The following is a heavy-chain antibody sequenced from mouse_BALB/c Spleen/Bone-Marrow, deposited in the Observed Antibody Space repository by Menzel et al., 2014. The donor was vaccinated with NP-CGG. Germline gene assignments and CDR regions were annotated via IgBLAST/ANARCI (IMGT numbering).Heavy chain of an antibody. V-gene: IGHV1-9*01. Sequence: QLKESGAELMEPGASVKISCKATGYTFSSYWIEWVKQRPGHGLEWIGEILPGSGSTNYNEKFKGKATFTADTSSNTAYMQLSSLTSEDSAVYYCARLDGYFDYWGRGTTLTVSS. CDR3: ARLDGYFDY. CDR2: ILPGSGST. CDR1: GYTFSSYW. J-gene: IGHJ2*01. D-gene: IGHD2-3*01.